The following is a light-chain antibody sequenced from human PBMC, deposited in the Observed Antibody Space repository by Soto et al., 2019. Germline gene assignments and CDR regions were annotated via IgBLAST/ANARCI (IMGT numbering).Light chain of an antibody. CDR3: QQYYTTRRT. CDR2: WAS. CDR1: QSVFYTSTNKNY. J-gene: IGKJ2*01. V-gene: IGKV4-1*01. Sequence: DIVMTQSPDSLAVSLGERATINCQSSQSVFYTSTNKNYLAWYQQKPGQPPKLLVSWASTRGSGVPDRFSGSGSGTDFPPTISSLQAEDVAVYYCQQYYTTRRTFGQGTKLEIK.